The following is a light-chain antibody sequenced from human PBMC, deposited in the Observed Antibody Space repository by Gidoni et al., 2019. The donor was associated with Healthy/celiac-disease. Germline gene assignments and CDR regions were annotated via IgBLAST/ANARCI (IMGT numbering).Light chain of an antibody. Sequence: IVLTQSPATLPLSPGERATLSCRASQSVSSYLAWYQQKPGQAPRLLIYDATNGATGIPARFSGSGSGTDFTLTISSLGPEDFAVYYCQQRSNWLHTFGQGTKLEIK. CDR3: QQRSNWLHT. CDR2: DAT. J-gene: IGKJ2*01. CDR1: QSVSSY. V-gene: IGKV3-11*01.